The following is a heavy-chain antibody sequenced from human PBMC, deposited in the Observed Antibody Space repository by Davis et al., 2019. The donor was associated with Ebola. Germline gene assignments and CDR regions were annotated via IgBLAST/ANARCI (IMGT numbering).Heavy chain of an antibody. CDR3: ASLGTHCSGGSCYDYYYYAMDV. Sequence: GESLKISCVASGFTFRSYWMSWVRQAPGKGLEWVADIKQDGSETYYVESVEGRFTISRDNTKNSLYLQMNSLRVEDTAVYYCASLGTHCSGGSCYDYYYYAMDVWGQGTTVTVSS. CDR1: GFTFRSYW. D-gene: IGHD2-15*01. J-gene: IGHJ6*02. CDR2: IKQDGSET. V-gene: IGHV3-7*03.